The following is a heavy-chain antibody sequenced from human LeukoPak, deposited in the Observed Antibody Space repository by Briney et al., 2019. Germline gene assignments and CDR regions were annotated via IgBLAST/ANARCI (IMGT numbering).Heavy chain of an antibody. Sequence: PGGSLRLSCAASGINFSGYSMHWVRQAPGKGLEWVSYISGSSRTIYYADSVKGRFTISRDNSKNTLYLQMNSLRAEDTAVYYRGKNRYSGSLSPFDIWGQGTMVTVSS. V-gene: IGHV3-48*01. CDR1: GINFSGYS. CDR3: GKNRYSGSLSPFDI. CDR2: ISGSSRTI. J-gene: IGHJ3*02. D-gene: IGHD1-26*01.